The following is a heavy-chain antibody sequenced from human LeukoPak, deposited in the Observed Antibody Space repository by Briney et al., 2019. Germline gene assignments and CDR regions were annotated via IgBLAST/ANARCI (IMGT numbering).Heavy chain of an antibody. D-gene: IGHD5-18*01. CDR2: ISSNGVTT. J-gene: IGHJ4*02. Sequence: GGSLRLSCSASGFTFSSSPMHWVRQAPGKGLEYVSGISSNGVTTYYAGSVKGRFTISRDNSKNTLCLQMSSLRPEDTAVYYCVKRGYIYGYDYWGQGSLVTVSS. CDR1: GFTFSSSP. CDR3: VKRGYIYGYDY. V-gene: IGHV3-64D*06.